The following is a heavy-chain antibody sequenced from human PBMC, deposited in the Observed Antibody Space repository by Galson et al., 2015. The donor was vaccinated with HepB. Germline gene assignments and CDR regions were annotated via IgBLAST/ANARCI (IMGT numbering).Heavy chain of an antibody. J-gene: IGHJ4*02. D-gene: IGHD3-16*01. V-gene: IGHV3-23*01. Sequence: SLRLSCAASGFTFSSFTMSWVRQTPGKGLEWVSAITGSGSTYYAEHVKGRLTISGDNSKSTLYLQMNSLRVEDTALFYCAREFGVVDPYFDYWGQGALVTVSS. CDR2: ITGSGST. CDR1: GFTFSSFT. CDR3: AREFGVVDPYFDY.